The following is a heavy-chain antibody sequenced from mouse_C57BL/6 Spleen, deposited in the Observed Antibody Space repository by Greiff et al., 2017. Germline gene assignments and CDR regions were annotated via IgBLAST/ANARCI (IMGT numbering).Heavy chain of an antibody. J-gene: IGHJ3*01. CDR2: INPNNGGT. CDR1: GYTFTDYN. Sequence: EVQLQQSGPELVKPGASVKIPCKASGYTFTDYNMDWVKQSHGTSLEWIGDINPNNGGTIYNQKFKGKATLTVDKSSSTAYMELRSLTSEDTAVYYCARRVTTEAWFAYWGQGTLVTVSA. V-gene: IGHV1-18*01. D-gene: IGHD2-2*01. CDR3: ARRVTTEAWFAY.